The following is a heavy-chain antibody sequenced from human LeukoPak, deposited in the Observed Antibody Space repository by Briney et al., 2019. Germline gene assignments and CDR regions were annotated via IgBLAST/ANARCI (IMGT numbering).Heavy chain of an antibody. D-gene: IGHD2-15*01. CDR3: ASDCSGGSCYDATLYDY. J-gene: IGHJ4*02. CDR1: GFTFSSYW. V-gene: IGHV3-7*01. CDR2: IKQDGSEK. Sequence: GGSLRLSCAASGFTFSSYWMSSVRQAPGKGLGWVSYIKQDGSEKYYVDSVKGRFTISRDNAKNTLYLQMNSLRAEDTAVYYCASDCSGGSCYDATLYDYWGQGTLVTVSS.